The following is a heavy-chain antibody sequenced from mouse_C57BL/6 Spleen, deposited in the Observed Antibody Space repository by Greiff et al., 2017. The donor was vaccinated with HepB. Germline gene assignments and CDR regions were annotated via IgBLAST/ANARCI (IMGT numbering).Heavy chain of an antibody. CDR3: ARDYGSPG. CDR2: IHPNSGST. CDR1: GYTFTSYW. J-gene: IGHJ2*01. V-gene: IGHV1-64*01. D-gene: IGHD1-1*01. Sequence: VKLQQPGAELVKPGASAKLSCKASGYTFTSYWMHWVKQRPGQGLEWIGMIHPNSGSTNYNEKFKSKATLTVDKSSSTAYMQLSSLTSEDSAVYYCARDYGSPGWGQGTTLTVSS.